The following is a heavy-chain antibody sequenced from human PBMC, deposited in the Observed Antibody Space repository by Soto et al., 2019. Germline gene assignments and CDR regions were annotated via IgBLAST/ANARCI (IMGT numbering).Heavy chain of an antibody. Sequence: SETLSLTCAVSGGSITSGAYSWSWIRQPPGKVLEWLGYISQSGATYYNSSLERRVPISLDRSKNAFSLNLSYLTXEETAVYXXARGIWNIKEMIDVFYFDPWGPGTLVTVSS. CDR1: GGSITSGAYS. V-gene: IGHV4-30-2*01. CDR2: ISQSGAT. CDR3: ARGIWNIKEMIDVFYFDP. D-gene: IGHD3-22*01. J-gene: IGHJ5*02.